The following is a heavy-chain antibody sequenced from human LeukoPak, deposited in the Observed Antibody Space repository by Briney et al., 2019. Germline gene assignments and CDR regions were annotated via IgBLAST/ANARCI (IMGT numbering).Heavy chain of an antibody. V-gene: IGHV3-7*01. J-gene: IGHJ4*02. CDR2: INKEGNEI. Sequence: PGGSLRLSCAASGFTFSSYWLSWVRQAPGKGLEWVANINKEGNEIYYVNSVKGRFTISRDNTKNSLYLQMNSLRVEDTAVYYCAREAYWGQGTLVTVSS. CDR3: AREAY. CDR1: GFTFSSYW.